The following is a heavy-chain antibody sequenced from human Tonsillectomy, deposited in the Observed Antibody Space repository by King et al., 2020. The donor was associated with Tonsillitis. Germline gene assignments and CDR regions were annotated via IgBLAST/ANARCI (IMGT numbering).Heavy chain of an antibody. J-gene: IGHJ4*02. D-gene: IGHD6-13*01. CDR2: IYTGGIT. CDR3: ARDVAAAGFLWD. V-gene: IGHV3-53*01. CDR1: GFTISFNY. Sequence: VQLVESGGGLIQPGGSLRLSCAASGFTISFNYMSWVRQAPGKGLEWVSVIYTGGITYYADSVKGRFTISRDNSKNTLSLQMKSLRAEDTAVYYCARDVAAAGFLWDWGQGALVTVSS.